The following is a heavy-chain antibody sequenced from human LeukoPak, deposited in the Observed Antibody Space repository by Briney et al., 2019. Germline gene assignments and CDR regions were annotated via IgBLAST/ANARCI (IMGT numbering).Heavy chain of an antibody. V-gene: IGHV5-10-1*01. D-gene: IGHD3-9*01. CDR3: VRQNRTYDILTGYYPDDY. Sequence: GESLKISCKGPAYSFTSSWFNWVRQIPGKGLEWMGRVVASEPFTSYSHSFQGHVTISADKSISTAFMKWSSLKASDTAMYYCVRQNRTYDILTGYYPDDYWGQGTLVTVSS. J-gene: IGHJ4*02. CDR2: VVASEPFT. CDR1: AYSFTSSW.